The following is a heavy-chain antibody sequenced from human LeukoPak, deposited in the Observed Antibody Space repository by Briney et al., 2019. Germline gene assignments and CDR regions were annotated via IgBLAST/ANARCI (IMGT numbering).Heavy chain of an antibody. CDR2: INPNTDYT. Sequence: ASVKVSCKATGYSFSGYYIHWVRQAPGQGLEWMGWINPNTDYTNFAQKFQGRVTMTRDTSINTAYMELNRLTSDDTAVYYCARDQGSYYGSGSYADFDYWGQGTLVTVSS. D-gene: IGHD3-10*01. CDR1: GYSFSGYY. J-gene: IGHJ4*02. V-gene: IGHV1-2*02. CDR3: ARDQGSYYGSGSYADFDY.